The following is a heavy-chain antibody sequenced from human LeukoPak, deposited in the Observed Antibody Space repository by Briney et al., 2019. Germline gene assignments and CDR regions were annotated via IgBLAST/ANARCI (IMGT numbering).Heavy chain of an antibody. J-gene: IGHJ4*02. V-gene: IGHV3-23*01. CDR1: GFTFSSYA. CDR3: AKGVGEFGFRFDS. Sequence: GGSLRLSCAASGFTFSSYAMSWVRQAPGKGLEWVSAISGGGVSTYYADSVKGRFSISRDTSKNTLYLQMNSLRAEDTAVYYCAKGVGEFGFRFDSWDQGTLVTVSS. D-gene: IGHD3-16*01. CDR2: ISGGGVST.